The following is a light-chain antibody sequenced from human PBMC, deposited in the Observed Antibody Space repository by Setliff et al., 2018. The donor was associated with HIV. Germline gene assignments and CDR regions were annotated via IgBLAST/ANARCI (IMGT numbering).Light chain of an antibody. CDR3: SSYTSSGTLV. J-gene: IGLJ1*01. CDR2: DVS. Sequence: QSALDQPASVSGSPGQSITISCTGTSSDIGAYNYVSWYQQHPGKAPRLMIYDVSSRPSGVSNRFSGSKSGNTASLTISGLQAEDEADYYCSSYTSSGTLVFGTGTKVTV. V-gene: IGLV2-14*01. CDR1: SSDIGAYNY.